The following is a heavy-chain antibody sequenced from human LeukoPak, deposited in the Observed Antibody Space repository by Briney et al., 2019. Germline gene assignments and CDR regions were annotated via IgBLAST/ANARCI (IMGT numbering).Heavy chain of an antibody. V-gene: IGHV3-53*01. CDR3: AREYCSGGSCYPNWFDP. CDR1: GFTVSSNY. J-gene: IGHJ5*02. Sequence: GGSLRLSCAASGFTVSSNYMSWVRQAPGKGLEWVSVIYSGGTTYYADSVKGRFTISRDNSKNTLYLQMNSLRAEDTAVYYCAREYCSGGSCYPNWFDPWGQGTLVTASS. CDR2: IYSGGTT. D-gene: IGHD2-15*01.